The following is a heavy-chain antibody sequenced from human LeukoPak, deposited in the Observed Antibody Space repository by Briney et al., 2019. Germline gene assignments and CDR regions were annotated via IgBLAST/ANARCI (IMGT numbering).Heavy chain of an antibody. Sequence: GGSLRLSCAASGFTFDDYAMHLGRQAPGKGLGWVSGISWNSGSIGYADSVKGRFTISRDNAKNSLYLQMDSLRAEDTALYYCAKALGVVVAATPIDYWGQGTLVTVSS. CDR1: GFTFDDYA. V-gene: IGHV3-9*01. CDR3: AKALGVVVAATPIDY. J-gene: IGHJ4*02. CDR2: ISWNSGSI. D-gene: IGHD2-15*01.